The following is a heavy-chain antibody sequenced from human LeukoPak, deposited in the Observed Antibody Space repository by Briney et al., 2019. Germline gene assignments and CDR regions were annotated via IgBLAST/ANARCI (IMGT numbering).Heavy chain of an antibody. V-gene: IGHV1-2*02. Sequence: ASVKVSCKASGYTFTGYYMRWVRQAPGQGLEWMGWINPNSGGTNYAQKFQGRVTMTRDTSISTAYMELSRLRSDDTAVYYCLLVVVVAATPNNWFDPWGQGTLVTVSS. CDR2: INPNSGGT. D-gene: IGHD2-15*01. CDR1: GYTFTGYY. J-gene: IGHJ5*02. CDR3: LLVVVVAATPNNWFDP.